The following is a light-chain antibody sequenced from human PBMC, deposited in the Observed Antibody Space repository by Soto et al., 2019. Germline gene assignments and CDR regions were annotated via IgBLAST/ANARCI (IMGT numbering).Light chain of an antibody. Sequence: ELVMTQSPATLSVSPGERVTFSSRASQSVTSNLAWYQHKPGQAHRIIIYGASTGATGIQARFSGSGSGTEFTLTIKSMQSEDFAIYYCKKYNNWPVNCGGGNK. J-gene: IGKJ4*01. CDR1: QSVTSN. CDR2: GAS. CDR3: KKYNNWPVN. V-gene: IGKV3-15*01.